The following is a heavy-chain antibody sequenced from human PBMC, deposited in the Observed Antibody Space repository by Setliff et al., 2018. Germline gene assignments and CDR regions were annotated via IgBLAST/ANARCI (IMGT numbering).Heavy chain of an antibody. CDR3: ARHFRNWYFDY. V-gene: IGHV5-51*01. J-gene: IGHJ4*02. CDR1: GYTFSNYW. CDR2: IYPGDSDT. Sequence: GKSLKISCQGSGYTFSNYWIGWVRQMPGKGLEWMGVIYPGDSDTRYSPSFKGQVTISADKSISTAYLQWSSLEASDTAMYYCARHFRNWYFDYWGQGTLVTVSS. D-gene: IGHD1-1*01.